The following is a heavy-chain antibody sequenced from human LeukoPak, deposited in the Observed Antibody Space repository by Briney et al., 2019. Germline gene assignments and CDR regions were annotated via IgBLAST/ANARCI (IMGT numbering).Heavy chain of an antibody. Sequence: PGGSLRLSCAASGFTFSRYAMSWVRQAPGKGLEWVSAISGSGGSTYYADSVKGRFTISRDNSKNTLYLQMNSLRAEDTAVYYCAKLRTNIVVVPAATDYWGQGTLVTVSS. D-gene: IGHD2-2*01. V-gene: IGHV3-23*01. CDR1: GFTFSRYA. J-gene: IGHJ4*02. CDR3: AKLRTNIVVVPAATDY. CDR2: ISGSGGST.